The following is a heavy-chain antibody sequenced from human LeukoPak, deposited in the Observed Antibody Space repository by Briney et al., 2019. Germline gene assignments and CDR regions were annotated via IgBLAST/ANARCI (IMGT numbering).Heavy chain of an antibody. CDR2: ISRSSSTI. CDR3: AREGAVLMVYAIRGGIDY. Sequence: GGSLRLSCAASGFTFSSYSMNWVRQSPGKGLEWVSYISRSSSTIYYADSVKGRFTISRDNAKNSLYLQMNSLRAEDTAVYYCAREGAVLMVYAIRGGIDYWGQGTLVTVSS. CDR1: GFTFSSYS. J-gene: IGHJ4*02. V-gene: IGHV3-48*01. D-gene: IGHD2-8*01.